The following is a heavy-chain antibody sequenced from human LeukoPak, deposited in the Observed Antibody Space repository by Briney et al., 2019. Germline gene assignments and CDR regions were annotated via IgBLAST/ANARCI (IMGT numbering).Heavy chain of an antibody. V-gene: IGHV3-21*01. CDR1: GFTFTSYI. CDR3: VRESISGKFDY. J-gene: IGHJ4*02. CDR2: ISGSSSYI. D-gene: IGHD6-25*01. Sequence: PGGSLRLSCATFGFTFTSYIMNWVRQAPGKGREWVSSISGSSSYIYYGDSVKGRFTISRDNAKNSVYLQMNSPRVEDTAVYYCVRESISGKFDYWGQGTLVTVSS.